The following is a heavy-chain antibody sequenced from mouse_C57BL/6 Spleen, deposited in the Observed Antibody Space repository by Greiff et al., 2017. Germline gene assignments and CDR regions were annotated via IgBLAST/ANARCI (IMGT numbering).Heavy chain of an antibody. CDR1: GFTFTDYY. J-gene: IGHJ3*01. V-gene: IGHV7-3*01. D-gene: IGHD2-2*01. Sequence: EVKLMESGGGLVQPGGSLSLSCAASGFTFTDYYMSWVRQPPGKALEWLGFIRNKANGYTTEYSASVKGRFTISRDNSQSILYLQMNALRAEDSATDDCARWDGYDGGFAYWGQGTLVTVSA. CDR3: ARWDGYDGGFAY. CDR2: IRNKANGYTT.